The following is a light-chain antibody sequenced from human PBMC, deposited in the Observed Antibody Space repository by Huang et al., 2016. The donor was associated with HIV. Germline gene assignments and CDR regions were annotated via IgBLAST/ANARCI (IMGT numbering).Light chain of an antibody. CDR3: MQDLQTPYT. V-gene: IGKV2-28*01. Sequence: DIVMTQSPLSLPVPPGEAASISCKSSQSLLHNNRYNYLSWYLQKPGQSPQLLISLASNWAPGVPDRFSGSGSGTDFTLKISRVEAGDAGVYYCMQDLQTPYTFGQGTKLEIK. CDR1: QSLLHNNRYNY. J-gene: IGKJ2*01. CDR2: LAS.